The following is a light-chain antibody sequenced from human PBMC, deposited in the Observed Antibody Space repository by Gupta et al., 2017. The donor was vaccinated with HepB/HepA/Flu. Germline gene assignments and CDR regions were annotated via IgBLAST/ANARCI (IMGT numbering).Light chain of an antibody. CDR2: KDS. J-gene: IGLJ3*02. CDR1: VLAKKY. CDR3: YSAADNKSWV. Sequence: SSELTQPSSVSVSPGQTARITCSGDVLAKKYARWFQQKPGQAPVLVIYKDSERPSGIPERFSGSSSGTTVTLTISGAQVEDEADYYCYSAADNKSWVFGGGTKLTVL. V-gene: IGLV3-27*01.